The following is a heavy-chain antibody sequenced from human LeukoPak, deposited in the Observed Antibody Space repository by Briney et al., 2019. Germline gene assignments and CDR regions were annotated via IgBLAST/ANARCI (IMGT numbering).Heavy chain of an antibody. CDR3: ARVYWEGALDY. Sequence: RQAPGKXLEWVSSISSSSSYIYYADSVKGRFTISRDNAKNSLYLQMNSLRAEDTAVYYCARVYWEGALDYWGQGTLVTVSS. J-gene: IGHJ4*02. V-gene: IGHV3-21*01. D-gene: IGHD1-26*01. CDR2: ISSSSSYI.